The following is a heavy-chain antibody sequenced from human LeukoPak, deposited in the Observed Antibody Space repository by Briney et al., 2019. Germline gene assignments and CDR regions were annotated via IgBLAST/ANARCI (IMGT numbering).Heavy chain of an antibody. V-gene: IGHV4-31*03. CDR3: ARSYSYDNWFGP. Sequence: PSQTLSLTCTVSGVSISSGGYYWSWIRQHPGKGLEWIGYISYSGTTYCNPSLKSRVTISIDTSKSQFSLKLSSVTAADTAVYYCARSYSYDNWFGPWGQGTLVTVSS. D-gene: IGHD5-12*01. CDR2: ISYSGTT. CDR1: GVSISSGGYY. J-gene: IGHJ5*02.